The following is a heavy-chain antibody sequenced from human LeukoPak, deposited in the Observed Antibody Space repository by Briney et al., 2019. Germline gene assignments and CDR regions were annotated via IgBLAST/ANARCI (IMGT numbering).Heavy chain of an antibody. V-gene: IGHV3-66*02. D-gene: IGHD3-3*01. J-gene: IGHJ6*04. Sequence: GGSLRLSXAASGFTVSSNYMSWVRQAPGKGLEWVSVIYSGGSTYYADSVKGRFTISRDDSKNTLYLQMNSLRAEDTAVYYCARSDFWRETLVDVWGKGTTVTVSS. CDR1: GFTVSSNY. CDR2: IYSGGST. CDR3: ARSDFWRETLVDV.